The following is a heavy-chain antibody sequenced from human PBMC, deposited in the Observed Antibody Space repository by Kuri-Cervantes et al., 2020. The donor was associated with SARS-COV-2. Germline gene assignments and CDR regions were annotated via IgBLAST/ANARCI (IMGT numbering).Heavy chain of an antibody. CDR2: IIPIFGTA. J-gene: IGHJ5*02. CDR3: ARSSKGRPGYCSSTSCYIGGGWFDP. Sequence: SVKVSCKASGGTFSSYAISWVRQAPGQGLEWMGRIIPIFGTANYAQKFQGSVTITADESTSTAYMELSSLRSEDTAVYYCARSSKGRPGYCSSTSCYIGGGWFDPWGQGTLVTVSS. V-gene: IGHV1-69*13. CDR1: GGTFSSYA. D-gene: IGHD2-2*02.